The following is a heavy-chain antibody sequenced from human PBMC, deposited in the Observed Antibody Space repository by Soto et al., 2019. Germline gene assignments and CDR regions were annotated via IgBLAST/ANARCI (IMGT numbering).Heavy chain of an antibody. CDR2: ISGSGSDI. D-gene: IGHD3-10*01. CDR3: AGDVHYYVSDY. V-gene: IGHV3-11*01. J-gene: IGHJ4*02. Sequence: PGGSLRLSCATSGFTFSDHYMTWIRQAPGKGLEWISYISGSGSDIYYADSVKGRFTVSRDNAKNSLYLQMSSLRAEDTAVYYCAGDVHYYVSDYWGQGTLVTVSS. CDR1: GFTFSDHY.